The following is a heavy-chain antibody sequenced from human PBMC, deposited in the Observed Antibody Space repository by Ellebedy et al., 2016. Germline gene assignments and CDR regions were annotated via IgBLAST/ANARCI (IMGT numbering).Heavy chain of an antibody. D-gene: IGHD2-2*01. Sequence: ASVKVSCXASGYTFSSHGISWVRQAPGQGLEWMGWISGYNGNTNYAQILQGRVTMTTDTSTSTAYMELRSLRSDDTAVYYCARSLGFCTETSCLRDFDSWGQGTLVTVSS. V-gene: IGHV1-18*01. CDR3: ARSLGFCTETSCLRDFDS. J-gene: IGHJ4*02. CDR1: GYTFSSHG. CDR2: ISGYNGNT.